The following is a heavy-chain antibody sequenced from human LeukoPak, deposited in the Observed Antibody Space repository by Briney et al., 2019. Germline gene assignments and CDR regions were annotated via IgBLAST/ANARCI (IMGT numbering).Heavy chain of an antibody. V-gene: IGHV3-64*01. Sequence: GGSLGLSCAASGFTFSTYAMHWVRQAPGKGLEYVSAISSNGGSTYYANSVKGRFTISRDNSKNTLYLQMGSLRAGDMAVYYCARADLDPRGYYYYMDVWGKGTTVTVSS. J-gene: IGHJ6*03. CDR3: ARADLDPRGYYYYMDV. CDR2: ISSNGGST. D-gene: IGHD7-27*01. CDR1: GFTFSTYA.